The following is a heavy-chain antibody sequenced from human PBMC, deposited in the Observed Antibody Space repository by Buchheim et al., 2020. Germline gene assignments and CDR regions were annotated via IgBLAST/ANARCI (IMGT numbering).Heavy chain of an antibody. V-gene: IGHV3-30*04. D-gene: IGHD6-19*01. CDR1: GFTFSSYA. Sequence: QVQLVESGGGVVQPGRSLRLSCAASGFTFSSYAMHWVRQAPGKGLEWVAVISYDGSNKYYADSVKGRFTISRDNSNNTLYLQMNSLRAEDTAVYYCARAGGSGWYLYYFDYWGQGTL. CDR2: ISYDGSNK. J-gene: IGHJ4*02. CDR3: ARAGGSGWYLYYFDY.